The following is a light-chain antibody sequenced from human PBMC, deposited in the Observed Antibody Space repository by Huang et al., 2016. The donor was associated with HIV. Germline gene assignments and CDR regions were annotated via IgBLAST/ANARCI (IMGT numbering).Light chain of an antibody. CDR1: QGIGNS. Sequence: DIQMTQSSSSLSASVGDRVTITCRASQGIGNSLAWYQQKPEKPPRLLLYATSRLESGVPTRFSGGGSGTQYTLTITTQLPEDIASYYCQQYQNIPWTFGQGTKVEIK. CDR3: QQYQNIPWT. V-gene: IGKV1-NL1*01. J-gene: IGKJ1*01. CDR2: ATS.